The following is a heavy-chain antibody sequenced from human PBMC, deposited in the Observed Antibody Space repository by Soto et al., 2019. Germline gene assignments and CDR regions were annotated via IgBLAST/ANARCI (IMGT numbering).Heavy chain of an antibody. CDR2: ISYDGSNK. V-gene: IGHV3-30-3*01. D-gene: IGHD2-21*01. CDR1: GFTFSIYA. J-gene: IGHJ5*02. CDR3: AREYSDGWFDP. Sequence: QVQLVQSGGGVVQPGRSLRLSCAAYGFTFSIYAMHWVRQAPGKGLEWVAVISYDGSNKYYADSVKGRFTISRDNSKNTVYLQMISLRAEDSAVYYCAREYSDGWFDPWGQGTLVTVSS.